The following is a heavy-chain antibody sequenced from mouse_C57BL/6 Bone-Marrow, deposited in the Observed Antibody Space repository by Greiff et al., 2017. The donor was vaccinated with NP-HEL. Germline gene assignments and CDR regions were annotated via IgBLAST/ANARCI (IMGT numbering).Heavy chain of an antibody. D-gene: IGHD2-2*01. CDR2: IYPGNSDT. CDR1: GYTFTSYW. J-gene: IGHJ2*01. Sequence: EVQLQQSGTVLARPGASVKMSCKTSGYTFTSYWMHWVKQRPGQGLEWIGAIYPGNSDTSYNQKFKSKAKLTAVTSASTAYMELSSLTNEDSAVYYGTRENNGNDPCFDDWGQGTTLTVSS. V-gene: IGHV1-5*01. CDR3: TRENNGNDPCFDD.